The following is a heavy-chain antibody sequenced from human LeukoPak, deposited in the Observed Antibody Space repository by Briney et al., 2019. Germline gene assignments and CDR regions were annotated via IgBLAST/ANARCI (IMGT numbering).Heavy chain of an antibody. Sequence: GGSLRLSCAASGFTFNSFFLNWVRLTPGRELEWVACISQDGSETFYMDSVRGRFAISRDNTKNSLYLQMNSLRAEDTAVYFCVRDLGHSRHYFEYWGQGALVTVSS. CDR2: ISQDGSET. D-gene: IGHD7-27*01. CDR1: GFTFNSFF. V-gene: IGHV3-7*01. J-gene: IGHJ4*02. CDR3: VRDLGHSRHYFEY.